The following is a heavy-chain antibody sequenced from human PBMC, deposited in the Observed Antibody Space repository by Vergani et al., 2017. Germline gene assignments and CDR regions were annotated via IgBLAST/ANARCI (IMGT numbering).Heavy chain of an antibody. V-gene: IGHV3-21*01. CDR1: GFTFSDFS. CDR2: IGSSGPYI. CDR3: ARDCTSGGCPDNYGMDV. J-gene: IGHJ6*02. Sequence: VQLVESGGGLVKPGGSLRLSCAASGFTFSDFSMSWVRQAPGKGLEWVAFIGSSGPYINYADSVKGRCIISRDKTNKSLFLQLRSLRAEDAAVYYCARDCTSGGCPDNYGMDVWGQGATVTVSS. D-gene: IGHD2-8*01.